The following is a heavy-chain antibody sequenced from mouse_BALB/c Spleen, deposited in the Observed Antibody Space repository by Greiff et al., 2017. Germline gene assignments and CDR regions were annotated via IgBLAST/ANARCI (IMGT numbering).Heavy chain of an antibody. V-gene: IGHV7-3*02. CDR2: IRNKANGYTT. CDR1: GFTFTDYY. J-gene: IGHJ3*01. CDR3: ARIYYDYGGFAY. D-gene: IGHD2-4*01. Sequence: DVKLVESGGGLVQPGGSLRLSCATSGFTFTDYYMSWVRQPPGKALEWLGFIRNKANGYTTEYSASVKGRFTISRDNSQSILYLQMNTLRAEDSATYYCARIYYDYGGFAYWGQGTLVTVSA.